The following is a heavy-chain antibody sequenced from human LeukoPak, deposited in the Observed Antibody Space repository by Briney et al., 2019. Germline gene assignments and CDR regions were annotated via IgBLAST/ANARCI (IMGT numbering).Heavy chain of an antibody. CDR1: GFTFSNFW. CDR3: AKDRYVGY. Sequence: PGGSLRLSCTASGFTFSNFWMGWVRQAPGKGLEWVSAISGSGGSTYYADSVKGRFTISRDNSKNTLYLQMNSLRAEDTAVYYCAKDRYVGYWGQGTLVTVSS. CDR2: ISGSGGST. J-gene: IGHJ4*02. V-gene: IGHV3-23*01. D-gene: IGHD1-1*01.